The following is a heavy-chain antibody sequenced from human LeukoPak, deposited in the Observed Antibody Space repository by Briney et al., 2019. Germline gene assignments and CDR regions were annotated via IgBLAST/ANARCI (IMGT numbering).Heavy chain of an antibody. D-gene: IGHD3-3*01. CDR1: GFTVSSNY. J-gene: IGHJ4*02. CDR3: ARDATPSRNYDFWSGYYRALDY. CDR2: ISSSSSTI. V-gene: IGHV3-48*02. Sequence: GGSLRLSCAASGFTVSSNYMSWVRQAPGKGLEWVSYISSSSSTIYYADSVKGRFTISRDNAKNSLYLQMNSLRDEDTAVYYCARDATPSRNYDFWSGYYRALDYWGQGTLVTVSS.